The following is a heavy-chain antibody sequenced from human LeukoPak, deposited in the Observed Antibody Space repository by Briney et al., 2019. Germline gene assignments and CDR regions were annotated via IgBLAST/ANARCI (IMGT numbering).Heavy chain of an antibody. J-gene: IGHJ4*02. V-gene: IGHV1-69*05. CDR1: GGTFSSYA. CDR3: ARDGVRRYRSGGSCYLSLDY. CDR2: IIPIFGTA. D-gene: IGHD2-15*01. Sequence: GASVKVSCKASGGTFSSYAISWVRQAPGQGLEWMGGIIPIFGTANYAQKFQGRVTITTDESTSTAYMELSSLRSEDTAVYYCARDGVRRYRSGGSCYLSLDYWGQGTLVTVSS.